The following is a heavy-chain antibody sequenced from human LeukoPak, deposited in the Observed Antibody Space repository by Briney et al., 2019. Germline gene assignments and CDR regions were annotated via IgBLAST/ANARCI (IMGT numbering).Heavy chain of an antibody. D-gene: IGHD4-17*01. V-gene: IGHV4-59*08. CDR2: IYYSGST. CDR3: ARAGYGDSDFDY. Sequence: SETLSLTCTVSGGSISSYYWSWIRQPPGKGLEWIGYIYYSGSTNYNPSLKSRVTISVDTSKNQLSLKLNSVTAADTAVYYCARAGYGDSDFDYWGQGTLVTVSS. J-gene: IGHJ4*02. CDR1: GGSISSYY.